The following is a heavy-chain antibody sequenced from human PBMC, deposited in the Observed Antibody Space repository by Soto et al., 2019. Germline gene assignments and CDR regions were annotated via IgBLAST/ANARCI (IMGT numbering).Heavy chain of an antibody. Sequence: SETLSLTCTVSGGSITNYYWSWIRQPPGKGLEWIGYIFYSGSTRYSPSLRSRVTISVDTSKNQLSLILRSVTAADAAVYFCASGDAIHDCWGQGTLVTVSS. CDR1: GGSITNYY. CDR2: IFYSGST. J-gene: IGHJ4*02. V-gene: IGHV4-59*01. D-gene: IGHD2-8*01. CDR3: ASGDAIHDC.